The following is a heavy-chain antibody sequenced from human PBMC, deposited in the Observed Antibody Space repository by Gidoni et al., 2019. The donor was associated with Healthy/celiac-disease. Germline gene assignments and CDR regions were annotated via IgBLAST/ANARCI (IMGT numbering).Heavy chain of an antibody. V-gene: IGHV3-23*04. CDR3: AKFAPLVDIVATPAPWFDP. Sequence: EVQLVESGGGLVQPGGSLRLSCAASGFTFSSYAMSWVRQAPGKGLDWVSAISGSGGSTYYADSVKGRFTISRDNSKNTLYLQMNSLRAEDTAVYYCAKFAPLVDIVATPAPWFDPWGQGTLVTVSS. J-gene: IGHJ5*02. CDR1: GFTFSSYA. CDR2: ISGSGGST. D-gene: IGHD5-12*01.